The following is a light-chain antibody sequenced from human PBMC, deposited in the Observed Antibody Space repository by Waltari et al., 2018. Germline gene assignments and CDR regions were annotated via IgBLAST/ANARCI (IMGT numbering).Light chain of an antibody. CDR2: WAS. J-gene: IGKJ4*01. Sequence: DIVMTQSPDCLAVPLGERATINCKSNQSLLFSSNNKNHLVWYQQKTGQPPKLLIYWASTRESGVPDRFSGSGSGTDFTLTITSLQTEDVAVYYCQQYYRSPSLTFGGGTKVEIK. V-gene: IGKV4-1*01. CDR3: QQYYRSPSLT. CDR1: QSLLFSSNNKNH.